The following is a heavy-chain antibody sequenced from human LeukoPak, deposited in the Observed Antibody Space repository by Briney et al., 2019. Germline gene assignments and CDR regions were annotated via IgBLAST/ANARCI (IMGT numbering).Heavy chain of an antibody. V-gene: IGHV3-21*01. J-gene: IGHJ6*04. Sequence: GGSLRLSCAASGISFSNYSMNWVRQAPGKGLEWVSLISSSSRFIYYGDSVKGRFTISRNNAKNSLYLQMNSLRAEDTAVYYCAELGITMIGGVWGKGTTVTISS. CDR2: ISSSSRFI. CDR1: GISFSNYS. D-gene: IGHD3-10*02. CDR3: AELGITMIGGV.